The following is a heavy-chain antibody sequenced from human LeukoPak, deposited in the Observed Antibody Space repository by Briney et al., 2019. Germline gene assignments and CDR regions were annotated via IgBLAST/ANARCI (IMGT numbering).Heavy chain of an antibody. CDR3: ATVAIGPAVGRDWFDP. CDR1: GFTFSSYP. J-gene: IGHJ5*02. V-gene: IGHV3-23*01. CDR2: VSGGGGRT. Sequence: PVGSLRLSCAAYGFTFSSYPMYWVRQAPGKGLEGVSAVSGGGGRTYYADSVKGRFTLSRDKSKNTLFLQMNSLRLENTAVYSCATVAIGPAVGRDWFDPWGQGHLVTVSS. D-gene: IGHD6-13*01.